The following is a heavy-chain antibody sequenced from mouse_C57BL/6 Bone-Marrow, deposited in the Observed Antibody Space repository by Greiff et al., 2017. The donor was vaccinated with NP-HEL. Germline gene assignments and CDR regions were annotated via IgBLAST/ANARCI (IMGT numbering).Heavy chain of an antibody. CDR2: TWRGGST. CDR3: AREEGPAWFAY. Sequence: QVQLQQSGPGLVQPSQSLSITCTVSGFSLTSYGVHWVRQSPGKGLEWLGVTWRGGSTDYNAAFISSPSISKDNSRSQVFFKMNSLQADDTAIYCCAREEGPAWFAYWGQGTLVTVSA. V-gene: IGHV2-2*01. CDR1: GFSLTSYG. J-gene: IGHJ3*01.